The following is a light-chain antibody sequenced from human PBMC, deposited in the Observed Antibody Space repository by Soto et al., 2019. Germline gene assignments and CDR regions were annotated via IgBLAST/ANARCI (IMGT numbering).Light chain of an antibody. CDR1: QGISRNY. CDR3: QHYSSSPWT. V-gene: IGKV3-20*01. Sequence: LSASVGDRVTITCRASQGISRNYLAWYQQKPGQAPRLLIFAASSRATGIPDRFSGSGSGTDFTLTISRLEPEDFAVYFCQHYSSSPWTSGQGTKVDIK. J-gene: IGKJ1*01. CDR2: AAS.